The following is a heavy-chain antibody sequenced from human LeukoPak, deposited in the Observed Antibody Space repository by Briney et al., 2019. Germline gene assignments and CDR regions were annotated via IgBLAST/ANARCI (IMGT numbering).Heavy chain of an antibody. CDR2: INHSGST. CDR3: ARFRIVGARAFDY. V-gene: IGHV4-34*01. J-gene: IGHJ4*02. Sequence: KPPETLSLTCAVYGGSFSGYYWSWIRQPPGKGLEWIGEINHSGSTNYNPSLKSRVTISVDTSKNQFSLKLSSVTAADTAVYYCARFRIVGARAFDYWGQGTLVTVSS. D-gene: IGHD1-26*01. CDR1: GGSFSGYY.